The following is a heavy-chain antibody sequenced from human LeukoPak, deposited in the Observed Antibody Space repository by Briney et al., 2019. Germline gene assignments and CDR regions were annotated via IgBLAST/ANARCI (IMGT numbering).Heavy chain of an antibody. Sequence: PSETLSLTCTVSGGSISSSSYYWGWIRQPPGKGLEWIATFYYSGSTYYNPSLKSRVTISLDTSKNQFSLKLSSVTAADTAVYYCARANTAMVLYFDYWGQGTLVTVSS. D-gene: IGHD5-18*01. CDR2: FYYSGST. CDR1: GGSISSSSYY. V-gene: IGHV4-39*07. CDR3: ARANTAMVLYFDY. J-gene: IGHJ4*02.